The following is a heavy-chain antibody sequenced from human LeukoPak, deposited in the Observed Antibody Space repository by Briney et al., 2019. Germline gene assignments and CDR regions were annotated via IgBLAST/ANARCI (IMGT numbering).Heavy chain of an antibody. Sequence: ASVKVSCKASGYSFVLYGISWVRQAAGEGPEWKGWISGSTGDTNYAQKFQGRVTMTADTSSSTAYMELRSLRLDDMAVYYCARDENYGIFLNVDYWGQGTLVTVSS. CDR3: ARDENYGIFLNVDY. D-gene: IGHD4-17*01. CDR2: ISGSTGDT. J-gene: IGHJ4*02. CDR1: GYSFVLYG. V-gene: IGHV1-18*03.